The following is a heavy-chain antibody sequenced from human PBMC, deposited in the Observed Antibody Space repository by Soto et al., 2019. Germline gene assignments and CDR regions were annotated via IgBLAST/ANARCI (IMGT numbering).Heavy chain of an antibody. J-gene: IGHJ4*02. V-gene: IGHV3-72*01. D-gene: IGHD5-12*01. CDR1: GFTFSDHY. CDR2: SRDKVHSHTT. CDR3: ARGVVSTGDFDY. Sequence: EVQLAESGGGLVQPGGSLRLSCAASGFTFSDHYMDWVRQAPGKGLEWVGRSRDKVHSHTTEYAASVKGRFTISSGDSENPLYLQMNSLKTEDTAVYYCARGVVSTGDFDYWGQGTLVTVSS.